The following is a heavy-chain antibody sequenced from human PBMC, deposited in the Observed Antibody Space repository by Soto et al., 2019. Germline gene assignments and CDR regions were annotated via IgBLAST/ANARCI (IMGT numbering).Heavy chain of an antibody. D-gene: IGHD2-15*01. CDR2: IYFRGNS. J-gene: IGHJ4*02. CDR3: ARSGGSNSWYGVFDF. V-gene: IGHV4-30-4*01. CDR1: GDSITSSPYY. Sequence: QVQLQESGPGLVKPSQTLSVTCTVSGDSITSSPYYWSWVRQLPGRGLEWIGYIYFRGNSYYNPSLKSRVTISLDRSKNQFSLELNSVTDADTAVYYCARSGGSNSWYGVFDFWGQGTLVNVSS.